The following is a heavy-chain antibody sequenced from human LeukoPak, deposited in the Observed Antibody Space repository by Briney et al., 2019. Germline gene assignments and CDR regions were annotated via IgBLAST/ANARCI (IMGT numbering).Heavy chain of an antibody. CDR3: ARDRSGSYPYYFDY. CDR2: ISSSSSMI. J-gene: IGHJ4*02. Sequence: GGSLRLSCAASGFTFSSYSMNWVRQAPGKGLEWVSYISSSSSMIYYADSVKGRFTISRDNAKNSLYLQMKSLRDEDTAIYYCARDRSGSYPYYFDYWGQGTLVTVSS. D-gene: IGHD1-26*01. CDR1: GFTFSSYS. V-gene: IGHV3-48*02.